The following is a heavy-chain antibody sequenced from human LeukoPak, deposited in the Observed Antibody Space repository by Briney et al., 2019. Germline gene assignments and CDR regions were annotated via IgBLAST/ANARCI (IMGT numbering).Heavy chain of an antibody. Sequence: TGGSLRLSCAASGFTFSTYGMHWVRQAPGKGLEWVAFIRYDGRNKYYADSVKGRFTISRDNSKNTLCLQMNSLRAEDTAVYYCAKDRIVGTTPDYWGQGTLVTVSS. V-gene: IGHV3-30*02. CDR1: GFTFSTYG. CDR3: AKDRIVGTTPDY. J-gene: IGHJ4*02. D-gene: IGHD5-12*01. CDR2: IRYDGRNK.